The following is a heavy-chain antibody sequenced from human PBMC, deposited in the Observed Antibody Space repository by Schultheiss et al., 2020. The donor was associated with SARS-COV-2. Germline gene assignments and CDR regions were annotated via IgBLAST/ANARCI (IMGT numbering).Heavy chain of an antibody. CDR2: INHSGST. V-gene: IGHV4-34*01. CDR3: ARGLGGYYYYYMDV. J-gene: IGHJ6*03. Sequence: SETLSLTCTVSGGSISSYYWSWIRQPPGKGLEWIGEINHSGSTNYNPSLKSRVTISVDTSKNQFSLKLSSVTAADTAVYYCARGLGGYYYYYMDVWGKGTTVTVSS. D-gene: IGHD3-16*01. CDR1: GGSISSYY.